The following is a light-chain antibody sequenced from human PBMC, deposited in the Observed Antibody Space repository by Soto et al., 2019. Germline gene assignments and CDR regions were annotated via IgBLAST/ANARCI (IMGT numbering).Light chain of an antibody. CDR2: DAS. V-gene: IGKV3-11*01. J-gene: IGKJ3*01. Sequence: EVVLTQSPATLSLSPGERATLSCRASQSVKNFLAWYQQKPGQAPRLLIFDASNRATAIPARFSGSGSGTDFPLTLSALEPEDLGVYYCQQRNNWPFTFGPGTKVDIK. CDR1: QSVKNF. CDR3: QQRNNWPFT.